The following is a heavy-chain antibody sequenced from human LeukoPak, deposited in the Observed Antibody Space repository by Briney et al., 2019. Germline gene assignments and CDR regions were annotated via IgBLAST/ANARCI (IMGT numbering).Heavy chain of an antibody. CDR3: ARAYQLHFDY. Sequence: GGSLRLSCAASGFTVSSNYMSWVRQAPGKGLEWVLVIYSGGSTYYADSVKGRFTISRDNSKNTLYLQMNSLRAEATAVYYCARAYQLHFDYWGQGTLVTVSS. J-gene: IGHJ4*02. CDR1: GFTVSSNY. V-gene: IGHV3-53*01. D-gene: IGHD2-2*01. CDR2: IYSGGST.